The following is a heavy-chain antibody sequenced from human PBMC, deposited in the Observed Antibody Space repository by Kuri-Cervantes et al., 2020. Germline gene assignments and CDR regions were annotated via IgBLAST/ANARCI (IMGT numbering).Heavy chain of an antibody. D-gene: IGHD7-27*01. CDR1: GGSISSSSYY. J-gene: IGHJ4*02. CDR3: ARFRTGDKEGEVG. Sequence: SETLSLTCTVSGGSISSSSYYWGWIRQPPGKGLEWIGSICYSGSTYYNPSLKSRVTISVDTSKNQFSLKLSSVTAADTAVYYCARFRTGDKEGEVGWGQGTLVTVSS. V-gene: IGHV4-39*01. CDR2: ICYSGST.